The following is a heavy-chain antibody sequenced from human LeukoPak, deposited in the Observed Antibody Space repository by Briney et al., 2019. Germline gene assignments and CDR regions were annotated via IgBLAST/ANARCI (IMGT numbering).Heavy chain of an antibody. CDR3: AREGGGRYYDSSEEIYGMDV. D-gene: IGHD3-22*01. J-gene: IGHJ6*02. CDR1: GFTFSSYG. Sequence: PGGFLRLSCAASGFTFSSYGMHWVRQAPGKGLEWVAFIRYDGSNKYYADSVKGRFTISRDNSKNTLYLQMNSLRAEDTAVYYCAREGGGRYYDSSEEIYGMDVWGQGTTVTVSS. CDR2: IRYDGSNK. V-gene: IGHV3-30*02.